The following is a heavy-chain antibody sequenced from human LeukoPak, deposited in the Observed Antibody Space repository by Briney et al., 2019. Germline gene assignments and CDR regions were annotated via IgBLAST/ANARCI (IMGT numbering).Heavy chain of an antibody. D-gene: IGHD1-1*01. Sequence: GGSLRLSCAASGFSLSDYYMTWIRQAPGKGLEWVSYIDSPATSIYYADSVKGRFTISRDNASNSLFLQMNSLRAEGTAVYYCARSKGYNHDAHYYYYYYMDVWGQGTTVTVSS. V-gene: IGHV3-11*01. J-gene: IGHJ6*03. CDR3: ARSKGYNHDAHYYYYYYMDV. CDR2: IDSPATSI. CDR1: GFSLSDYY.